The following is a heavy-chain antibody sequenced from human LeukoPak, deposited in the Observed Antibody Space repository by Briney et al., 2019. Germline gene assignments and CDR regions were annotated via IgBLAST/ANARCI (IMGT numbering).Heavy chain of an antibody. Sequence: GGSLRLSCAASGFTVSSNYISWVRQAPGQGLEWMGGIIPIFGTANYAQKFQGRVTITADESTSTAYMELSSLRSEDTAVYYCAREFDGDYDSSGYGSHWGQGTLVTVSS. J-gene: IGHJ4*02. CDR1: GFTVSSNY. V-gene: IGHV1-69*01. D-gene: IGHD3-22*01. CDR3: AREFDGDYDSSGYGSH. CDR2: IIPIFGTA.